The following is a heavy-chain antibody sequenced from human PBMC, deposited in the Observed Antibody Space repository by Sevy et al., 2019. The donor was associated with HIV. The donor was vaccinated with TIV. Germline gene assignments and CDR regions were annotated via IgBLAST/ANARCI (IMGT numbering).Heavy chain of an antibody. CDR2: ISYDGSNK. CDR1: GFTFSSYA. V-gene: IGHV3-30-3*01. J-gene: IGHJ6*02. CDR3: ARGRSPTLYYYGMDV. D-gene: IGHD1-26*01. Sequence: GGSLRLSCAASGFTFSSYAMHWVRHAPGKGLEWVAVISYDGSNKYYADSVKGRFTISRDNSKNTLYLQMNSLRAEDTAVYYCARGRSPTLYYYGMDVWGQGTTVTVSS.